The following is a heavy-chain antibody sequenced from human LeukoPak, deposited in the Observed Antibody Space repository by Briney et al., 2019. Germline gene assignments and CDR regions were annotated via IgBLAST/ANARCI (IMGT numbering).Heavy chain of an antibody. Sequence: GASVKVSCKASGYTFTGYYMHWVRQAPGQGLEWMGWINPNSGGTNYAQKFQGRVTMTRDTSISTAYMELSSLRSDDTAVYYCARGYCSPTTCSAYFDYWGQGTLVTVSS. D-gene: IGHD2-2*01. V-gene: IGHV1-2*02. CDR2: INPNSGGT. CDR1: GYTFTGYY. CDR3: ARGYCSPTTCSAYFDY. J-gene: IGHJ4*02.